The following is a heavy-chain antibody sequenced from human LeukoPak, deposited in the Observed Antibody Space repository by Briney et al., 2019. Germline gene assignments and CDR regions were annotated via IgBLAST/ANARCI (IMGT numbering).Heavy chain of an antibody. V-gene: IGHV1-69*04. Sequence: ASVKVSCKASGGTFSSYAISWVRQAPGQGLEWMGRIIPIFGIANYAQKFQGRVTITADKSTGTAYMELSSLRSEDTAVYYCATTLGYCSSTSCYENNWFDPWGQGTLVTVSS. J-gene: IGHJ5*02. D-gene: IGHD2-2*01. CDR1: GGTFSSYA. CDR3: ATTLGYCSSTSCYENNWFDP. CDR2: IIPIFGIA.